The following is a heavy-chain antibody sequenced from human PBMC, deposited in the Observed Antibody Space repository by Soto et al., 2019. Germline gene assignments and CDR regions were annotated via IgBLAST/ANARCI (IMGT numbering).Heavy chain of an antibody. V-gene: IGHV1-46*01. CDR3: ARDRQPDSSGFGYFDY. D-gene: IGHD3-22*01. CDR2: INPSGGST. CDR1: GYTFTSYY. Sequence: GASVKVSCKASGYTFTSYYVHWVRQAPGQGLEWMGIINPSGGSTSYAQKFQGRVTMTRDTSTSTVYMELSSLRSEDTAVYYCARDRQPDSSGFGYFDYWGQGTLVTVSS. J-gene: IGHJ4*02.